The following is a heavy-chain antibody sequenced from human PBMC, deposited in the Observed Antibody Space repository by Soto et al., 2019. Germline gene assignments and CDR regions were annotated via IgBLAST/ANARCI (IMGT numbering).Heavy chain of an antibody. D-gene: IGHD2-21*01. V-gene: IGHV4-30-2*01. Sequence: PSETLSLTCAVSGCSISSGGSSWNWILQPPGKGLEWIGYIYHSGSTYYIPSLKSRVTISVDRSKNQFSLKLSSVTAADTAVYYCARGNVVAIDYWGQGTLVTVS. J-gene: IGHJ4*02. CDR1: GCSISSGGSS. CDR3: ARGNVVAIDY. CDR2: IYHSGST.